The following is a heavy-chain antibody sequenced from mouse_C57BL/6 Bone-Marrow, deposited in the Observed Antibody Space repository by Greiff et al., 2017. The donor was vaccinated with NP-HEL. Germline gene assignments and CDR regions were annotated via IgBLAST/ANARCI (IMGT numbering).Heavy chain of an antibody. J-gene: IGHJ1*03. CDR3: ARSVTTVVAKGWYFDV. Sequence: VQLQQSVAELVRPGASVKLSCTASGFNIKNTYMHWVKQRPEQGLEWIGRIDPANGNTKYAPKFQGKGTISADSSSNTASLQLSSLTSEDTAIYYCARSVTTVVAKGWYFDVWGTGTTVTVSS. CDR2: IDPANGNT. V-gene: IGHV14-3*01. CDR1: GFNIKNTY. D-gene: IGHD1-1*01.